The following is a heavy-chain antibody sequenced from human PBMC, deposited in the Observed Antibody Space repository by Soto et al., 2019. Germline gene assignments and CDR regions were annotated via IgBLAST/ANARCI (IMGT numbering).Heavy chain of an antibody. CDR3: ASYSNLRGGFDL. D-gene: IGHD4-4*01. V-gene: IGHV4-30-4*01. CDR2: IYYSGTT. J-gene: IGHJ2*01. CDR1: GGSISSGDYY. Sequence: QVQLQESGPGLVKPSQTLSLTCTVSGGSISSGDYYWTWIRQPPGKGLEWIGYIYYSGTTYYNPFRKSRVTISVDTSKKQFSLKLSSVTAADTAVYYCASYSNLRGGFDLWGRGTLVTVSS.